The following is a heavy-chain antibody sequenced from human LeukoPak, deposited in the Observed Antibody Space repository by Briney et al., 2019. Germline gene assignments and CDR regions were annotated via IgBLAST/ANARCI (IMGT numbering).Heavy chain of an antibody. Sequence: ASVTVSCTASGYTFTGYYMHWVRQAPGQGLEWMGWISAYNGNTNYAQKLQGRVTMTTDTSTSTAYMELRSLRSDDTAVYYCARVFDILTGSSDYWGQGTLVTVSS. CDR2: ISAYNGNT. CDR3: ARVFDILTGSSDY. V-gene: IGHV1-18*04. D-gene: IGHD3-9*01. CDR1: GYTFTGYY. J-gene: IGHJ4*02.